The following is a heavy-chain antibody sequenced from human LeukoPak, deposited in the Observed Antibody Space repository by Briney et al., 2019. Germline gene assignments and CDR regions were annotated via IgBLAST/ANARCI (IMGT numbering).Heavy chain of an antibody. CDR1: GFTFSSYA. J-gene: IGHJ6*02. CDR3: ARGFIVATSPAYYYYGMDV. CDR2: ISYDGSNK. D-gene: IGHD5-12*01. V-gene: IGHV3-30*04. Sequence: PGGSLRLSCAASGFTFSSYAMHWVRQAPGKGLEWVAVISYDGSNKYYADSVKGRFTISRDNSKNTLYLQMYSLRAEDTAVYYCARGFIVATSPAYYYYGMDVWGQGTTVTVSS.